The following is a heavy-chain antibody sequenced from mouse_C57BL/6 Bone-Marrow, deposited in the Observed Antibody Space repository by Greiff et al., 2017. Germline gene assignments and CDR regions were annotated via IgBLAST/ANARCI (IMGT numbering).Heavy chain of an antibody. CDR2: IWSGGST. CDR1: GFSLTSYG. CDR3: VSLREAY. V-gene: IGHV2-2*01. Sequence: QVQLKQSGPGLVQPSQSLSITCPVSGFSLTSYGVHWVRQSPGKGLEWLGVIWSGGSTDYNAAFIPRLSISKDTPKSQVFSKMISLQADDPAIYYCVSLREAYWGQGTLVTVSA. J-gene: IGHJ3*01.